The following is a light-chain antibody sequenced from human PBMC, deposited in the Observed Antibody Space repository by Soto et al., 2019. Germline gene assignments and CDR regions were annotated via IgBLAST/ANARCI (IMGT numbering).Light chain of an antibody. J-gene: IGLJ1*01. Sequence: QSVLTQPASVSGSPGQSMTISCTGTSGDIGSYNRVSWYQQHPGKAPKLIIHDVTDHPSGVSNRCSGSKSGNTAPLTISRLQAEDEAEYSCSSYTNINTRACVFGTGTKVTVL. CDR2: DVT. CDR3: SSYTNINTRACV. CDR1: SGDIGSYNR. V-gene: IGLV2-14*03.